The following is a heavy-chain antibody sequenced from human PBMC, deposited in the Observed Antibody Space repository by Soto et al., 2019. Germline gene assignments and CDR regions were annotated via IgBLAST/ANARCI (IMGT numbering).Heavy chain of an antibody. CDR3: ARDKLVIGVVPAATNAFDI. CDR2: ISNSSSYI. V-gene: IGHV3-21*01. Sequence: EVQLVESGGGLVKPGGSLRLSCAASGFTFSSYSMNWVRQAPGTGLEWVSSISNSSSYIYYAYSVKGRFTISRDNAKNSIKLQMNRLRAEDAAMYDCARDKLVIGVVPAATNAFDIWGQGTMVTVSS. D-gene: IGHD2-2*01. CDR1: GFTFSSYS. J-gene: IGHJ3*02.